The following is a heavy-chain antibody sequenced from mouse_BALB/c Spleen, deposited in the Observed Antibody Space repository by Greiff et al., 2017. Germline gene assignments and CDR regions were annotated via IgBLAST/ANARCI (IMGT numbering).Heavy chain of an antibody. D-gene: IGHD1-1*01. V-gene: IGHV5-17*02. Sequence: VQLKESGGGLVQPGGSRKLSCAASGFTFSSFGMHWVRQAPEKGLEWVAYISSGSSTIYYADTVKGRFTISRDNPKNTLFLQMTSLRSEDTAMYYCARSTVVARFDYWGQGTTLTVSS. CDR1: GFTFSSFG. CDR2: ISSGSSTI. CDR3: ARSTVVARFDY. J-gene: IGHJ2*01.